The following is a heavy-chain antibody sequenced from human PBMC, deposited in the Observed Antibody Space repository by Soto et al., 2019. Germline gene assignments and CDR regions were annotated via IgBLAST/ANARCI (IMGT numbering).Heavy chain of an antibody. CDR2: ISDTGGTT. CDR3: AKEPLVRRYFDY. CDR1: GFTFTNYA. Sequence: EVQLLDSGGGLVQPGGSLRLSCAASGFTFTNYAMRWVRQAPGKGLEWVAAISDTGGTTYYADSVKGRFTISRDNSKNTLYLQMNSLGAEDTAVYYCAKEPLVRRYFDYWGQGTLVIVSS. D-gene: IGHD6-13*01. J-gene: IGHJ4*02. V-gene: IGHV3-23*01.